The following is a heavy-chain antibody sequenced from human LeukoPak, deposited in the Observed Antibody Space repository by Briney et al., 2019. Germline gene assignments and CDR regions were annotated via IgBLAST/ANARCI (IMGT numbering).Heavy chain of an antibody. Sequence: SETLTLTCAVYGGSFSGYYWSWIRQPPGKGLEWIGEINHSGSTNYSPSLKSRFTISVDTSKNQFSLKLSSVTAADTAAYYCARAGDSSGYCDSWGQGTLVTVSS. J-gene: IGHJ4*02. D-gene: IGHD3-22*01. CDR3: ARAGDSSGYCDS. CDR2: INHSGST. CDR1: GGSFSGYY. V-gene: IGHV4-34*01.